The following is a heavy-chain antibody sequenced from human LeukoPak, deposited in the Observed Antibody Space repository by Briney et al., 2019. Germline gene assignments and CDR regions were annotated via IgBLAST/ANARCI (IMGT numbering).Heavy chain of an antibody. V-gene: IGHV3-30*18. J-gene: IGHJ1*01. CDR2: VAYDGSLK. Sequence: GGSLRLSCAASGFIFSNYDMHWVRQAPGTGLEWVAVVAYDGSLKFYADSVKGRFTISRDNSKNTLDLQMNSLRAEDTAVYYCAKEPNSYTSVWYFQHWGHGTLVTVSS. D-gene: IGHD6-25*01. CDR1: GFIFSNYD. CDR3: AKEPNSYTSVWYFQH.